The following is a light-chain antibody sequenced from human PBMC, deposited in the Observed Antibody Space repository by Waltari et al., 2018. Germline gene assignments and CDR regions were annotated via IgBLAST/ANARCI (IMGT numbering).Light chain of an antibody. CDR3: QSYDSSVSAWV. CDR2: GHN. V-gene: IGLV1-40*01. J-gene: IGLJ3*02. CDR1: SSNIGAGYD. Sequence: QSVLTQPPSVSGAPRQSTTISCTGSSSNIGAGYDVHRYQHLPGTAPKLLIYGHNNRPSGVPDRFSGSKSGTSASLAITGLQAEDEADYYCQSYDSSVSAWVFGGGTKLTVV.